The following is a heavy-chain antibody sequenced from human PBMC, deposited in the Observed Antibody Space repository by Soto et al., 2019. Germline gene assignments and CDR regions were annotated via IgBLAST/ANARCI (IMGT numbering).Heavy chain of an antibody. CDR3: AKSPSSLLEWPFDY. D-gene: IGHD3-3*01. V-gene: IGHV3-9*01. CDR2: ISWNSGSI. J-gene: IGHJ4*02. Sequence: EVQLVESGGGLVQPGRSLRLSCAASGFTFDDYAMHWVRQAPGKGLEWVSGISWNSGSIGYADSVKGRFTISRDNAKNSLYLQMNSLRAEDTALYYCAKSPSSLLEWPFDYWGQGTLVTVSS. CDR1: GFTFDDYA.